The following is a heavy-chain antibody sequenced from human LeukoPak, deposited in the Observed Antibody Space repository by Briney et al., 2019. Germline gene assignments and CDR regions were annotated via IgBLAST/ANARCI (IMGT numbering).Heavy chain of an antibody. CDR1: GFTFSSFD. J-gene: IGHJ6*03. V-gene: IGHV3-13*01. CDR3: ARGPPRGKYYYMDV. Sequence: GGSLRLSCAASGFTFSSFDMHWVRQPTGQGLEWVSTIGTASGTYHPGSVEGRFTLSRDNAKNSLYLQMNSLTAGDTAVYYCARGPPRGKYYYMDVWGKGTTVTVSS. D-gene: IGHD1-1*01. CDR2: IGTASGT.